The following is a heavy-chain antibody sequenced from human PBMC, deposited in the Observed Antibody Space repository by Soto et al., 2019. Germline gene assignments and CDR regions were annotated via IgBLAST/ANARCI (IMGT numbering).Heavy chain of an antibody. V-gene: IGHV4-34*01. CDR2: INHSGST. Sequence: QVQLQQWGAGLLKPSETLSLTCAVYGGSFSGYYWSWIRQPPGKGLEWIGEINHSGSTNYNPSLKSRVTISVDTSKNQFSLKLSSVTAADTAVYYCARYRRESAGTLDYWGQGTLVTVSS. CDR1: GGSFSGYY. D-gene: IGHD6-13*01. J-gene: IGHJ4*02. CDR3: ARYRRESAGTLDY.